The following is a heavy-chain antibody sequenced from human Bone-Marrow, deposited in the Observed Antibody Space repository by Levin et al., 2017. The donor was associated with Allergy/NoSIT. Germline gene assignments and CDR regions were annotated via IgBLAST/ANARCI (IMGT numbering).Heavy chain of an antibody. CDR3: AKVRGYCSTTSCPTAAFYFDY. CDR2: IGTSGLLS. J-gene: IGHJ4*02. CDR1: GFTFSSYA. D-gene: IGHD2-2*01. Sequence: PGGSLRLSCAASGFTFSSYAMSWVRQAPGKGLEWVSGIGTSGLLSYYAESVKGRFTVSRDNSKNTLYLQVNSLRAEDTALYYCAKVRGYCSTTSCPTAAFYFDYWGQGILVTVSS. V-gene: IGHV3-23*01.